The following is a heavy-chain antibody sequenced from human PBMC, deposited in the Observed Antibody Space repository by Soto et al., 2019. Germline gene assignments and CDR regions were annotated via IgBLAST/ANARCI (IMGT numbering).Heavy chain of an antibody. Sequence: GGSLRLSCAASGFTFRNAWMNWVRQAPGKGLEWVGRIKSKTDGGTTDYAAPVKGRFTISRDDSKNTLYLQMNSLKTEDTAVYYCEVNYYDSSGYYPTGENYFDYWGQGTLVTVSS. CDR2: IKSKTDGGTT. CDR3: EVNYYDSSGYYPTGENYFDY. J-gene: IGHJ4*02. CDR1: GFTFRNAW. V-gene: IGHV3-15*07. D-gene: IGHD3-22*01.